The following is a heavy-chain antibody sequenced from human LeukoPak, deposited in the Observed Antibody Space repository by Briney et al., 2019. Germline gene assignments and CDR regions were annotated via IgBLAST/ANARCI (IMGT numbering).Heavy chain of an antibody. Sequence: PGGSLRLCCEASGFTFSSYAMHWVRQAPGKGLEWVAVISYDGSNKYYADSVKGRFTISRDNSKNTLYLQMNSLRAEDTAVYYCARAESGYCSSTSCYVGGGDYWGQGTLVTVSS. D-gene: IGHD2-2*01. CDR1: GFTFSSYA. J-gene: IGHJ4*02. CDR3: ARAESGYCSSTSCYVGGGDY. CDR2: ISYDGSNK. V-gene: IGHV3-30*04.